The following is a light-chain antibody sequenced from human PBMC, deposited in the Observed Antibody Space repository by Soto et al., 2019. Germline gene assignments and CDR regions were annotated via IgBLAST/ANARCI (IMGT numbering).Light chain of an antibody. CDR2: EVS. CDR3: SSYTSRSTEV. Sequence: ALTQPASVSGSPGQSITISCTGTSSDVGGYNYVSWFQQHPGKAPKLMIYEVSNRPSGVSNRFSGSKSGNTASLTISGLQAEDEADYYCSSYTSRSTEVFGGGTKLTVL. J-gene: IGLJ2*01. CDR1: SSDVGGYNY. V-gene: IGLV2-14*01.